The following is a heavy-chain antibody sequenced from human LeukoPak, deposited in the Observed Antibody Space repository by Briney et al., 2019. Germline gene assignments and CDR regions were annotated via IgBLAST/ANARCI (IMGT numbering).Heavy chain of an antibody. D-gene: IGHD6-13*01. V-gene: IGHV3-23*01. CDR2: ISGSGGST. CDR3: AKDRSAAHSSSWTNYYHYGMDV. Sequence: GGSLRLSCAASGFTFSSYAMSWVRQAPGKGLEWVSAISGSGGSTYYADSVKGRFTISRDNSKNTLYLQMNSLRAEDTAVYYCAKDRSAAHSSSWTNYYHYGMDVWGQGTTVTVSS. CDR1: GFTFSSYA. J-gene: IGHJ6*02.